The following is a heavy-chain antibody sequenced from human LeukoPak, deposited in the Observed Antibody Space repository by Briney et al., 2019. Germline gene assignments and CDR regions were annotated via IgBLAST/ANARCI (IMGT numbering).Heavy chain of an antibody. CDR3: ARASVVTFNWFDP. CDR1: GGSFSGYY. J-gene: IGHJ5*02. Sequence: SETLSLTCAVYGGSFSGYYWSWIRQPPGKGLEWIGEINHSGSTNYNPSLKSRVTISVDTSKNQFSLKLSSVTAADTAVYYCARASVVTFNWFDPWGQGTLVTVSS. D-gene: IGHD3-22*01. V-gene: IGHV4-34*01. CDR2: INHSGST.